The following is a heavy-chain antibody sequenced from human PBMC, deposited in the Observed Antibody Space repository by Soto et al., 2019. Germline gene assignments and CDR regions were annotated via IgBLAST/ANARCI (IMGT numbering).Heavy chain of an antibody. V-gene: IGHV3-23*01. CDR3: AKGNGDGDH. J-gene: IGHJ4*02. Sequence: EVQLLESGGGLVQPGGSLRLSCTASGFSLSTYGVTWVRQAPGKGLEWVSGVSGGSGTTHYADSVKGRFTITTDNSENTAYLQMNSLRVEDTAVYYCAKGNGDGDHWGQGTLVTVS. D-gene: IGHD1-1*01. CDR2: VSGGSGTT. CDR1: GFSLSTYG.